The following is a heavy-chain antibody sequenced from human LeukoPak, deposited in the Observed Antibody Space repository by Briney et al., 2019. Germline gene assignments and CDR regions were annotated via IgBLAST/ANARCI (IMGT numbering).Heavy chain of an antibody. CDR1: GGSISSSNW. D-gene: IGHD3-22*01. J-gene: IGHJ5*02. CDR3: ARGDYDSSGYYSAFDP. Sequence: SGTLSLTCAVSGGSISSSNWWSWVRQPPGKGLEWIGEIYHSGSTNYNPSLKSRVTISVDKSKNQFSLKLSSVTAADTAVYYCARGDYDSSGYYSAFDPWGQGTLVTVSS. CDR2: IYHSGST. V-gene: IGHV4-4*02.